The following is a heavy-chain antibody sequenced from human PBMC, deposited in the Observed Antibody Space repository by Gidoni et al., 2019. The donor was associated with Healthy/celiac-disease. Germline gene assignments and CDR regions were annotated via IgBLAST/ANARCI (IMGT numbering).Heavy chain of an antibody. D-gene: IGHD1-26*01. CDR1: GFTFSSYG. CDR3: AKDLVNSGSYLPDY. Sequence: QVQLVESGGGVVQPGRSLRLSCAASGFTFSSYGMHWVRQAPGKGLEWVAVISYDGSNKYYADSVKGRFTISRDNSKNTLYLQMNSLRAEDTAVYYCAKDLVNSGSYLPDYWGQGTLVTVSS. V-gene: IGHV3-30*18. J-gene: IGHJ4*02. CDR2: ISYDGSNK.